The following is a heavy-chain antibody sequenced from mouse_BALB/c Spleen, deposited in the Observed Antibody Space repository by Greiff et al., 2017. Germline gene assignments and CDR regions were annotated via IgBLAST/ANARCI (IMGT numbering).Heavy chain of an antibody. V-gene: IGHV1S41*01. Sequence: DLVKPGASVKLSCKASGYTFTSYWINWIKQRPGQGLEWIGRIAPGSGSTYYNEMFKGKATLTVDTSSSTAYIQLSSLSSEDSAVYFCARAYYRYNAMDYWGQGTSVTVSS. CDR2: IAPGSGST. CDR1: GYTFTSYW. D-gene: IGHD2-14*01. J-gene: IGHJ4*01. CDR3: ARAYYRYNAMDY.